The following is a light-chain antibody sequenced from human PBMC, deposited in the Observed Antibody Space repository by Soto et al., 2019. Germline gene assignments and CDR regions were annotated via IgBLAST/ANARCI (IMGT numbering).Light chain of an antibody. CDR3: QQTYSTPWT. Sequence: DIQMTQSPSSLSASLGDRVSITCRASQSIGTDLNWYQQKPGKAPKLLISGASTLQGGVPSRLSGRVSGTEFTLTISSLQPGDLATYFCQQTYSTPWTFAQGTKVDI. V-gene: IGKV1-39*01. J-gene: IGKJ1*01. CDR1: QSIGTD. CDR2: GAS.